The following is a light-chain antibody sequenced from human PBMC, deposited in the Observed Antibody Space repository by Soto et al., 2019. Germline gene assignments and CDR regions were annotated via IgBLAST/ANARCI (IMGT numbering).Light chain of an antibody. CDR1: QSVNSN. CDR2: GAS. V-gene: IGKV3-15*01. J-gene: IGKJ1*01. CDR3: QQYNNWPRT. Sequence: EIMMTQSPATLSVSPGEGATLSCRASQSVNSNLAWYQQKPGQAPRLLIYGASTGATGIPARFGGSGSGTEFTLTISSLQSEDFAVYYCQQYNNWPRTFGQGTKV.